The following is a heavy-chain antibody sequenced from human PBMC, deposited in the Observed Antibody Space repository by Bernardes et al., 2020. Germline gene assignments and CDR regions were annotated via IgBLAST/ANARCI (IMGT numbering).Heavy chain of an antibody. D-gene: IGHD3-10*01. Sequence: GGSLRLSCAASGFTFSSYSMNWVRQAPGKGLEWVSSISSSSSYIYYADSVKGRFTISRDNAKNSLYLQMNSLRAEDTAVYYCARHYGSGSYLTVWVRGEGIDYYYYGMDVWGKGTTVTVSS. CDR1: GFTFSSYS. V-gene: IGHV3-21*01. J-gene: IGHJ6*04. CDR3: ARHYGSGSYLTVWVRGEGIDYYYYGMDV. CDR2: ISSSSSYI.